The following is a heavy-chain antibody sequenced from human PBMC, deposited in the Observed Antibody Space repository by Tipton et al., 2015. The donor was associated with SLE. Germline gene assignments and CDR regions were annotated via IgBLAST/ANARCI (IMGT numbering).Heavy chain of an antibody. J-gene: IGHJ5*02. Sequence: SLRLSCAASGFTFSNYAMTWVRQAPGKGLEWVAVIYSAGSTYYADFVKGRFTISRDNSKSMLFLQMNSLRAEDTAVYFCATDLWEVSSWGQGTLVTVS. CDR2: IYSAGST. CDR1: GFTFSNYA. D-gene: IGHD1-26*01. V-gene: IGHV3-23*03. CDR3: ATDLWEVSS.